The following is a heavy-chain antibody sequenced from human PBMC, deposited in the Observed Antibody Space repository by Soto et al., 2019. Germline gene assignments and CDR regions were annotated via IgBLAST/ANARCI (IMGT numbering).Heavy chain of an antibody. D-gene: IGHD3-22*01. V-gene: IGHV3-23*01. CDR1: GFTFSSYA. J-gene: IGHJ4*02. CDR3: AKGYYYDSSGHKPGYFDY. CDR2: ISGSGGGT. Sequence: EVPLLESGGGLVQPGGSLRLSCAASGFTFSSYAMSWVRQAPGKGLEWVSAISGSGGGTYYADSVKGRFTISRDNSKNTLYLQMNSLRAEDTAVYYCAKGYYYDSSGHKPGYFDYWGQGTLVTVSS.